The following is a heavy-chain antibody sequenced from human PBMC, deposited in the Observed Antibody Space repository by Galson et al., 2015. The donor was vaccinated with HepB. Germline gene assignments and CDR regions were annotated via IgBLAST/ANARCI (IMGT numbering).Heavy chain of an antibody. CDR3: WRDPHCVGDCPGREDY. CDR1: EFFFSDYA. Sequence: SLRLSCAASEFFFSDYAMHWVRQAPGRGLEWVAVISYDGSSHYYGDSVKGRFTIPRDNSKSTMYLQMNSLRVEDTAVYYCWRDPHCVGDCPGREDYWGQGTLVIVSS. D-gene: IGHD2-21*02. V-gene: IGHV3-30-3*01. J-gene: IGHJ4*02. CDR2: ISYDGSSH.